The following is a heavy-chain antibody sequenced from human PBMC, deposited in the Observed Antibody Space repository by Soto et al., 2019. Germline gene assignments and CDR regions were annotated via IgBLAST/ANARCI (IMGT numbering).Heavy chain of an antibody. D-gene: IGHD3-3*01. CDR3: ASQYYDFWSGYYLGMDV. Sequence: PSETLSLTCTVSGGSISSSSYYWGWIRQAPGKGLEWIGSIYYSGSTYYNPSLKSRVTISVDTSKNQFSLKLSSVTAADTAVYYCASQYYDFWSGYYLGMDVWGQGTTVTVSS. CDR1: GGSISSSSYY. V-gene: IGHV4-39*01. CDR2: IYYSGST. J-gene: IGHJ6*02.